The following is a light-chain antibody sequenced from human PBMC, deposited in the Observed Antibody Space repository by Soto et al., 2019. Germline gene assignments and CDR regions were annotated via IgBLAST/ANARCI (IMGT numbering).Light chain of an antibody. V-gene: IGLV1-40*01. Sequence: QSVLTQPPSVSGAPGQRVTISCTGSSSNIGAGYDVHWYQQLPGTAPKFLIYGNSNRPSGVPDRFSGSKSGTSASLAITGLQAEDEADYYCQSYDNSLSGWVFGGGTQLTVL. J-gene: IGLJ3*02. CDR1: SSNIGAGYD. CDR3: QSYDNSLSGWV. CDR2: GNS.